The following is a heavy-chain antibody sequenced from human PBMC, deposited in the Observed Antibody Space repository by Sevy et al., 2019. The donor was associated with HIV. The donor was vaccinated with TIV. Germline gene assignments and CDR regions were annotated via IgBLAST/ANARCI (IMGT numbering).Heavy chain of an antibody. J-gene: IGHJ3*02. CDR2: IWYDGSNK. V-gene: IGHV3-33*01. CDR1: GFTFSSYG. Sequence: GESLKISCAASGFTFSSYGMHWVRQAPGKGLEWVAVIWYDGSNKYYADSVKGRFTISRDNSKNTLYLQMNSLRAEDTAVYYCARDRDFWSGYDFDDAFDIWGQGTMVTVSS. D-gene: IGHD3-3*01. CDR3: ARDRDFWSGYDFDDAFDI.